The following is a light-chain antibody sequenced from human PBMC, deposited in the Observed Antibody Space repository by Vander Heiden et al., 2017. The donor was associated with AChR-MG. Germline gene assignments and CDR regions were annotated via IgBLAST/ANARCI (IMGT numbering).Light chain of an antibody. CDR3: QQRSNWPPWT. Sequence: EIVLTQSPATLSLSPGERAPLSCRASQSVSNYLAWYQQKPGQAPRLLIYDASNRATSIPARFSGSGSGTDFTLTISSLEPEDFAVYYCQQRSNWPPWTFGQGTKVEIK. V-gene: IGKV3-11*01. CDR2: DAS. J-gene: IGKJ1*01. CDR1: QSVSNY.